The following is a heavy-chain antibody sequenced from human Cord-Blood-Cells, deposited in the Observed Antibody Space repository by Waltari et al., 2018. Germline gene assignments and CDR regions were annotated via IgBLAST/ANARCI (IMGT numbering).Heavy chain of an antibody. Sequence: QVQLVQSGAEVKKPGASVKVSCKASGYTFTSYDITWLRKATAQGLEWMGWMNPNSGNTGYAQKFQGRVTMTRNTSISTAYMELSSLRSEDTAVYYCARVKNYYGSGSYYNVYYWGRGTLVTVSS. CDR3: ARVKNYYGSGSYYNVYY. J-gene: IGHJ4*02. D-gene: IGHD3-10*01. V-gene: IGHV1-8*01. CDR1: GYTFTSYD. CDR2: MNPNSGNT.